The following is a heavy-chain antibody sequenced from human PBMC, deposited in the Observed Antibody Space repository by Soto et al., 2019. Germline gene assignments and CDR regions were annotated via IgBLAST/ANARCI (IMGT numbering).Heavy chain of an antibody. J-gene: IGHJ4*02. CDR1: GFTFSSYG. D-gene: IGHD3-22*01. V-gene: IGHV3-33*01. Sequence: QVQLVESGGGVVQPGRSLRLSCAASGFTFSSYGMHWVRQAPGKGLEWVAVIWCDGSNKYYADSVKGRFTISRDNSKNTLYLQMNSLRAEDTAVYYCARDVRIYDSSGYYVGDFDYWGQGTLVTVSS. CDR2: IWCDGSNK. CDR3: ARDVRIYDSSGYYVGDFDY.